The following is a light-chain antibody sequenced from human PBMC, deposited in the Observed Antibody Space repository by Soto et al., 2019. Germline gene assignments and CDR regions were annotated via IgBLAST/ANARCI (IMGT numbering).Light chain of an antibody. V-gene: IGKV1-8*01. CDR2: AAS. J-gene: IGKJ2*01. CDR3: LQHKDYPYT. Sequence: AIRMTQSPSSLSASTGDRVTITCRASQGISSYLAWYQQKPGKAPKLLIYAASTLQSGVPSRFSAGGSGTEFILTISSLQPEDFATYYCLQHKDYPYTVGQGTKVDIK. CDR1: QGISSY.